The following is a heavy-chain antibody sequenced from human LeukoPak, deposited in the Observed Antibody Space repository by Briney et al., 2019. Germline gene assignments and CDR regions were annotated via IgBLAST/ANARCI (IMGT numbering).Heavy chain of an antibody. CDR1: GGSISSYY. Sequence: PSETLSLTCTVSGGSISSYYWSWIRQPPGKGLEWIGYIYYSGSTNYNPSLKSRVTISVDTSKNQFSLKLNSVSAADTAVYYCARLTVPLRFDPWGQGTLVTVSS. CDR3: ARLTVPLRFDP. J-gene: IGHJ5*02. CDR2: IYYSGST. D-gene: IGHD2-2*01. V-gene: IGHV4-59*01.